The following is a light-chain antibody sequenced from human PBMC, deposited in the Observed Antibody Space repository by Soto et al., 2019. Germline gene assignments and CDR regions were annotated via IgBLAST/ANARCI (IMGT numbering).Light chain of an antibody. V-gene: IGLV2-14*03. CDR1: SSDVGGYNY. CDR2: DVS. J-gene: IGLJ1*01. Sequence: QSALTQPASVSGSPGQSITISCTGTSSDVGGYNYVSWYQQHPGKAPKLMIYDVSDRPSGVSNRFSASKSGNTASLTISGLQAEGEADYYCCSYTSSSTPWVFGTGTKVTVL. CDR3: CSYTSSSTPWV.